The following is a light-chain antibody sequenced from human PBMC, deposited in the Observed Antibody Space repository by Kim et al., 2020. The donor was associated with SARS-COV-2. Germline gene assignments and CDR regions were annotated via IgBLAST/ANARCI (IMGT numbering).Light chain of an antibody. CDR2: GAS. CDR3: QQANSFPRT. J-gene: IGKJ5*01. Sequence: DIQMTQSPSSVSASVGDRVTITCRASQDIATWLAWYQHKPGKAPKLLIYGASSLQSGVPSRFSGSGSGTDFTLTITSLQPEDFATYYCQQANSFPRTFGQGTRLEIK. CDR1: QDIATW. V-gene: IGKV1-12*01.